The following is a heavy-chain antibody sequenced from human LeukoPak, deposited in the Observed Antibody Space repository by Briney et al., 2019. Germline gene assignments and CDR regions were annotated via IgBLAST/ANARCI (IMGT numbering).Heavy chain of an antibody. CDR3: ARVELDFWSGYYAD. V-gene: IGHV1-2*02. CDR1: GYTFTGYY. CDR2: INPNSGGT. D-gene: IGHD3-3*01. Sequence: GASVKVSCKASGYTFTGYYMHWVRQAPGQGLEWMGWINPNSGGTNYAQKFQGRVTMTRDMSTSTVYMELSSLRSEDTAVYYCARVELDFWSGYYADWGQGTLVTVSS. J-gene: IGHJ4*02.